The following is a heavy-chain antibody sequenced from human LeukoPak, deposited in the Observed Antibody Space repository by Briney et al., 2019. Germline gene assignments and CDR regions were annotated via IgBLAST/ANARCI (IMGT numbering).Heavy chain of an antibody. D-gene: IGHD3-22*01. V-gene: IGHV1-2*02. Sequence: ASMKVSCKASGYTFTNYYIHWVRQAPGQGLEWIGWMNPNSGARTYAQKFQGRVTLTRDTSINTAYMELSRLTSDDTAVYYCVRDEYDSSGYYEFWGQGAPVTVSS. CDR1: GYTFTNYY. CDR2: MNPNSGAR. CDR3: VRDEYDSSGYYEF. J-gene: IGHJ4*02.